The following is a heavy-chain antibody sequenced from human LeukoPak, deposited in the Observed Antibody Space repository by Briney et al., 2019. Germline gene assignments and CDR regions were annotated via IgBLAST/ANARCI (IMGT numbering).Heavy chain of an antibody. Sequence: GGSLRLSCTASGFTFGDYAMSWIRQAPGKGLEWVGFIRSKAYGETADHAASVKGRFTISRDDSEAIAYLQMNSLKTEDTAVYHCTRDRGAYNLYDYWGQGTLVTVSS. CDR3: TRDRGAYNLYDY. CDR1: GFTFGDYA. CDR2: IRSKAYGETA. D-gene: IGHD1-1*01. V-gene: IGHV3-49*03. J-gene: IGHJ4*02.